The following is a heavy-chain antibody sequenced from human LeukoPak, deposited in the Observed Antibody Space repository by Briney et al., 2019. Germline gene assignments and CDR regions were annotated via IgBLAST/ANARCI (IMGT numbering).Heavy chain of an antibody. Sequence: GGSLRLSCAASGFTFRSYGMHWVRQAPGKGLEWVAVISYDGSNKYYANSVKGRFTISRDNSKNTLYLQMNSLRAEDTAVYYCAKTPHPRAYCGGDCYSIDYWGQGTLVTVSS. CDR1: GFTFRSYG. D-gene: IGHD2-21*02. CDR3: AKTPHPRAYCGGDCYSIDY. CDR2: ISYDGSNK. V-gene: IGHV3-30*18. J-gene: IGHJ4*02.